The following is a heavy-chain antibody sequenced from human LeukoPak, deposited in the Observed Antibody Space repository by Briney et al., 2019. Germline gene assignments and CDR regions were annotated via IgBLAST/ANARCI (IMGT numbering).Heavy chain of an antibody. Sequence: PSETLSLTCTVSGGSISSYYWGWIRQPPGKGLEWIGYIYYSGSTNYNPSLKSRVTISVDTSKNQFSLKLSSVTAADTAVYYCARTPYSGSYSWFDPWGQGTLVTVSS. J-gene: IGHJ5*02. D-gene: IGHD1-26*01. CDR3: ARTPYSGSYSWFDP. CDR1: GGSISSYY. V-gene: IGHV4-59*01. CDR2: IYYSGST.